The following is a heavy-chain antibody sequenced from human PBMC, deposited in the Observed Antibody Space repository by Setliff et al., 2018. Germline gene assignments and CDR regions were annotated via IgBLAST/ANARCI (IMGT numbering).Heavy chain of an antibody. D-gene: IGHD3-3*01. CDR1: GYTFAESI. Sequence: WASVKVSCKASGYTFAESIVSWVRQAPGQGLEWMGWIGVYTGHTSFAQKFEDRVSMSTDKSTNMAYMELRGLRFDDTAVYYCMRLVRFCSRTVCQRTSGDEAWGQGTLVTVSS. J-gene: IGHJ5*02. CDR2: IGVYTGHT. V-gene: IGHV1-18*04. CDR3: MRLVRFCSRTVCQRTSGDEA.